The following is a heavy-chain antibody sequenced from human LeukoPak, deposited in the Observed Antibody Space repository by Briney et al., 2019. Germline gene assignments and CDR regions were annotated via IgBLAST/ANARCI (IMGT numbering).Heavy chain of an antibody. CDR1: GGSISSGSYY. CDR2: IYTSGST. D-gene: IGHD2-2*01. Sequence: SQTLSLTCTVSGGSISSGSYYWSWIRQPAGKGLEWIGRIYTSGSTNYNPSLKSRFTISVDTSKNQFSLKLSSVTAADTAVYYCAREIGYCSSTSCYLAAFDIWGQGTMVTVSS. J-gene: IGHJ3*02. CDR3: AREIGYCSSTSCYLAAFDI. V-gene: IGHV4-61*02.